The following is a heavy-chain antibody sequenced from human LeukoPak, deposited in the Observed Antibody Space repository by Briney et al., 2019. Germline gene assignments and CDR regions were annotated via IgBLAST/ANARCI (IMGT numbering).Heavy chain of an antibody. Sequence: ASVKVSCKASGYTFTSYGISWVRQAPGQGLEWMGWISAYNGNTNYAQKLQGRDTMTTDTSTSTAYMELRSLRSDDTAVYYCARIAARQDYFDYWGQGTLVTVSS. CDR1: GYTFTSYG. D-gene: IGHD6-6*01. CDR3: ARIAARQDYFDY. CDR2: ISAYNGNT. V-gene: IGHV1-18*01. J-gene: IGHJ4*02.